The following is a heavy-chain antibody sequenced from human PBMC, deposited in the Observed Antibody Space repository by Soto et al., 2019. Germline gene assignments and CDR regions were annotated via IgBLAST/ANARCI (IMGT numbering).Heavy chain of an antibody. Sequence: GGSLRLSCAASGFTFSSYAMSWVRQAPGKGLEWVSAISGSGGSTYYADSVKGRFTISRDNSKNTLYLQMNSLRAEDTAVYYCASVLVGVRGGYFDYWGQGTLVTVSS. D-gene: IGHD1-26*01. CDR1: GFTFSSYA. J-gene: IGHJ4*02. CDR2: ISGSGGST. CDR3: ASVLVGVRGGYFDY. V-gene: IGHV3-23*01.